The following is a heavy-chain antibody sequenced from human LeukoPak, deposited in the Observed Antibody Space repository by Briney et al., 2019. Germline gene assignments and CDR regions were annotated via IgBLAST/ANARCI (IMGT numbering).Heavy chain of an antibody. D-gene: IGHD2-2*01. CDR1: GYTFTSYG. J-gene: IGHJ6*03. Sequence: ASVKVSCKASGYTFTSYGISWVRQAPGQGLEWMGWICAYNGNTNYAQKLQGRVTMATDTSTSTAYMELRSLRSDDTAVYYCARRSSTPPYYMDVWGKGTTVTVSS. V-gene: IGHV1-18*01. CDR2: ICAYNGNT. CDR3: ARRSSTPPYYMDV.